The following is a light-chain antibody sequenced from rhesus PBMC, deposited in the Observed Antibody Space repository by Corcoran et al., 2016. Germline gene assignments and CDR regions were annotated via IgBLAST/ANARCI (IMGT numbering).Light chain of an antibody. Sequence: DIQMTQSPSSLSASVGDTVTITCRASQGISSYVNWFQQKPGKAPKLLIYDASSLESGVPSRFSGSGSGTEFTLNSSSLQPEDFATYYCQQYNSAPLTFGGGTKVEIK. CDR2: DAS. V-gene: IGKV1-28*02. CDR1: QGISSY. J-gene: IGKJ4*01. CDR3: QQYNSAPLT.